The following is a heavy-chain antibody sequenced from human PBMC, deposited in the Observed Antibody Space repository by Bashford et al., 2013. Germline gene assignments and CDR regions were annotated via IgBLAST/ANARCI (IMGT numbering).Heavy chain of an antibody. CDR3: ARDFNYYDSSGYYVSDAFDI. V-gene: IGHV1-18*01. D-gene: IGHD3-22*01. CDR1: LHFTSYG. CDR2: ISAYNGNT. Sequence: VASREGLLQGFWLHFTSYGISWVRQAPGQGLEWMGWISAYNGNTNYAQKLQGRVTMTTDTSTSTAYMELRSLRSDDTAVYYCARDFNYYDSSGYYVSDAFDIWAKGQWSPSPQ. J-gene: IGHJ3*02.